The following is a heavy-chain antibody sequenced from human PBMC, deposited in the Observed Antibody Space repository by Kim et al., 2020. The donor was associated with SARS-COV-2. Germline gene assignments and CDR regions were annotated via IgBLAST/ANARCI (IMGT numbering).Heavy chain of an antibody. CDR2: IYYSGST. V-gene: IGHV4-59*13. Sequence: SETLSLTCTVSGGSISSYYWSWIRQPPGKGLEWIGYIYYSGSTNYNPSLKSRVTISVDTSKNQFSLKLSSVTAADTAVYYCARDLTGAPGEAFAFDIWGQGTMVTVSS. CDR1: GGSISSYY. CDR3: ARDLTGAPGEAFAFDI. D-gene: IGHD7-27*01. J-gene: IGHJ3*02.